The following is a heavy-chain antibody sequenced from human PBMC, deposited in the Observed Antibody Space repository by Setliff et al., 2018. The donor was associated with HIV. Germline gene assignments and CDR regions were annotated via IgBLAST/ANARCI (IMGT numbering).Heavy chain of an antibody. J-gene: IGHJ5*02. CDR1: GGSIRSYY. CDR2: VFYNGDT. CDR3: AREGGTGRSSWYGAYWYDP. Sequence: SETLSLTCTVSGGSIRSYYWSWIRQSPGKGLEWIGYVFYNGDTAYNPSLKSRLTISVDTSKSQFSLKLASVTAADTAVYYCAREGGTGRSSWYGAYWYDPWGQGTLVTVSS. D-gene: IGHD6-13*01. V-gene: IGHV4-59*12.